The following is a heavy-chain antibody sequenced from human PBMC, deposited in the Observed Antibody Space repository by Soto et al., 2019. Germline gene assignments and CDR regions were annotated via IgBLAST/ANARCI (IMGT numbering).Heavy chain of an antibody. V-gene: IGHV4-34*01. Sequence: SETLSLTCGVYGGAFSGYYWSWIRQPPGKGLEWIGKINHSGSTNYNPSLKSRVTISVDTSKNQFSLKLSSVTAADTAVYYCAREGVDCGGDCYGDYYYGMDVWGQGTTVTVSS. CDR3: AREGVDCGGDCYGDYYYGMDV. CDR2: INHSGST. CDR1: GGAFSGYY. J-gene: IGHJ6*02. D-gene: IGHD2-21*02.